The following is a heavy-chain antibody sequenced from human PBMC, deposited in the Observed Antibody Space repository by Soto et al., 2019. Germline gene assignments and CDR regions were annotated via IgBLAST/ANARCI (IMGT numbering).Heavy chain of an antibody. J-gene: IGHJ4*02. CDR3: AREDYGDYGFDY. CDR1: GFTFSSYW. Sequence: EVQLVESGGGLVQPGGSLRLSCAASGFTFSSYWMHWVRQAPGKGLVWVSRINSDGSSTSYADSVKGRFTISRDNAKNKLYLQMNSLRAEDTAVYYCAREDYGDYGFDYWGQGTLVSVSS. D-gene: IGHD4-17*01. V-gene: IGHV3-74*01. CDR2: INSDGSST.